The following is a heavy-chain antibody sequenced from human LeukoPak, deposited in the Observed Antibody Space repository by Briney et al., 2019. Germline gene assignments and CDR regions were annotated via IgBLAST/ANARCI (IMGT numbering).Heavy chain of an antibody. CDR3: SKEGWEWFGELPT. J-gene: IGHJ1*01. D-gene: IGHD3-10*01. CDR2: ISGSGGST. CDR1: GFPFSSYA. V-gene: IGHV3-23*01. Sequence: GGSLRLSCAASGFPFSSYAMSWVRKAPGKGLAWVSAISGSGGSTYYADSGKGRFTISRDNSKKTLYLQMNILRAEDTAVYYSSKEGWEWFGELPTWGQGTLVTVSS.